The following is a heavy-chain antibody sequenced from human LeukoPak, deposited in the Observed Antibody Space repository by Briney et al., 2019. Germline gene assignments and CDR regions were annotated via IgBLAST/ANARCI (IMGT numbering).Heavy chain of an antibody. CDR2: ISGSGGNT. V-gene: IGHV3-23*01. D-gene: IGHD3/OR15-3a*01. J-gene: IGHJ5*02. CDR1: KVTFTDYA. CDR3: AKGTGINHYHWIDP. Sequence: GGSLRLSCAASKVTFTDYAMNWVRQAPGKGLEWVSGISGSGGNTYYADSVKGRFTISRDNSTNTLYLQMNSLRAEDTALYYCAKGTGINHYHWIDPWGQGTQVTVSS.